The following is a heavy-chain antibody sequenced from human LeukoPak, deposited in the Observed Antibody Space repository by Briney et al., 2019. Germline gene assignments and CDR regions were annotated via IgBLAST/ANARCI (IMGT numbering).Heavy chain of an antibody. CDR3: ARLGGVSWFDP. CDR1: GGSISSYY. D-gene: IGHD3-16*01. V-gene: IGHV4-59*08. Sequence: SETLSLTCTVSGGSISSYYWSWIRQPPGKGLEWIGYIYYSGSTNYNPSLKSRVTISVDTSKNQFSLKLSSVTAADTAVYYCARLGGVSWFDPWGQGTTVTVSS. CDR2: IYYSGST. J-gene: IGHJ5*01.